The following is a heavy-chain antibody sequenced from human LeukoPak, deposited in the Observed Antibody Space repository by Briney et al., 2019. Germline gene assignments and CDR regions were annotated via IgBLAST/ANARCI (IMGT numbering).Heavy chain of an antibody. CDR1: GGSFSGYY. V-gene: IGHV4-34*12. Sequence: SQSLSPTCAVYGGSFSGYYCSWIRQPPGKGVEWSGEIIHSGSTNYNPSHKSRVTISVDTYKNHYSLKQSSVTAADTAVYYCASGVSADYYGSGQYYFDYWGQGTLVTVSS. CDR3: ASGVSADYYGSGQYYFDY. D-gene: IGHD3-10*01. CDR2: IIHSGST. J-gene: IGHJ4*02.